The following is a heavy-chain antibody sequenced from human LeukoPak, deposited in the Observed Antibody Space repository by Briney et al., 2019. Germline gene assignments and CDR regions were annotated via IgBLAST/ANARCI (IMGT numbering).Heavy chain of an antibody. CDR2: IKTKTDGGTA. CDR1: GFTFSNAW. CDR3: AKSASYVTTSEFDY. Sequence: GGSLRLSCEASGFTFSNAWMSWVRQAPGRGLEWVGRIKTKTDGGTADYAAPVKGRFTISRDDSINTLYLQMNSLRAEDTAIYYCAKSASYVTTSEFDYWGQGTLVTVSS. V-gene: IGHV3-15*01. J-gene: IGHJ4*02. D-gene: IGHD4-17*01.